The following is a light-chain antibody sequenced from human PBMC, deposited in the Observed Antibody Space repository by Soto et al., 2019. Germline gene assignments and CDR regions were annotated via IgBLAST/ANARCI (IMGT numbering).Light chain of an antibody. CDR2: AAS. CDR1: QSISTY. J-gene: IGKJ2*01. V-gene: IGKV1-39*01. CDR3: QESYSTPYT. Sequence: DIQMTQSPSSLSASLGDRVTITCRASQSISTYLNWYQQKPGKAPKLLIYAASSLQSGVPSRFSGSGSGTDFTLTISSLQPEDFATYFCQESYSTPYTFGLGTTLEIK.